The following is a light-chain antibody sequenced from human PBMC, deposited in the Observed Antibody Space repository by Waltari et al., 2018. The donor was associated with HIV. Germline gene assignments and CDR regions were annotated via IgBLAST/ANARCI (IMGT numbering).Light chain of an antibody. CDR1: SSNLGSNH. V-gene: IGLV1-47*01. CDR2: RNY. J-gene: IGLJ3*02. Sequence: QSVLSQPPSASGTPGQRVPFSCSGSSSNLGSNHVYWYQQFPGTAPKLLIYRNYQRPSGVPDRFSGSKSGTSASLAISGLRSEDEADYYCAVWDVSLNGRVFGGGTKLTVL. CDR3: AVWDVSLNGRV.